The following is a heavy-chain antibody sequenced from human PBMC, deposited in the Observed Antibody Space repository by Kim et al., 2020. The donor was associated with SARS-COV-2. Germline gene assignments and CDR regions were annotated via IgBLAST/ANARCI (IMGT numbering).Heavy chain of an antibody. V-gene: IGHV4-34*01. CDR1: GGSFSGYY. D-gene: IGHD3-10*01. Sequence: SETLSLTCAVYGGSFSGYYWSWIRQPPGKGLEWIGEINHGGSTNYNPSLKSRVTISVDTSKNHFSLKLSSVTAADTAVYYCARGVGSGSYWPGSSWYGNSKFDYWGQGTLVTVSS. CDR3: ARGVGSGSYWPGSSWYGNSKFDY. J-gene: IGHJ4*02. CDR2: INHGGST.